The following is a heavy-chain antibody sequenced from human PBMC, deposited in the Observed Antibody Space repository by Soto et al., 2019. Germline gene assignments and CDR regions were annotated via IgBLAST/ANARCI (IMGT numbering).Heavy chain of an antibody. J-gene: IGHJ4*02. CDR2: IDNSGST. D-gene: IGHD3-22*01. CDR3: ARDRGYYDSSGSYDGRLDY. Sequence: SETQSLTCTVSGGSISSGDYYWSWIRQPPGKGLEWIGNIDNSGSTYYNPSLKSRVTISVDTSKNQFSLKLSSVTAADTAVYYCARDRGYYDSSGSYDGRLDYWGKGTLVTVS. CDR1: GGSISSGDYY. V-gene: IGHV4-30-4*01.